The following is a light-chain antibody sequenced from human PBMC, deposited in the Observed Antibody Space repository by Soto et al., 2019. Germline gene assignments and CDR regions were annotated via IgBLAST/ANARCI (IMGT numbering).Light chain of an antibody. Sequence: EIVMTQSPATLSVSPGERATLSCRASQSISSNLAWYQQKPGQAPRLLIYHGSTRATGIPARFSGSGSGTEFTRTISSLQSEDVAGNYCQQYNKWPPLTFGGGTTVEIK. CDR1: QSISSN. J-gene: IGKJ4*01. V-gene: IGKV3-15*01. CDR3: QQYNKWPPLT. CDR2: HGS.